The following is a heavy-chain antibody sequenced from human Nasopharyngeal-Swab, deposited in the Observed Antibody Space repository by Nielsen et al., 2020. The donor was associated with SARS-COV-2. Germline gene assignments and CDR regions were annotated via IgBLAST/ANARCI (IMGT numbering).Heavy chain of an antibody. CDR3: AISAYSSSWYYYYYYGMDV. CDR1: GFTFSRYA. D-gene: IGHD6-13*01. V-gene: IGHV3-23*03. J-gene: IGHJ6*02. Sequence: GESLKISCAASGFTFSRYAMSWVRQAPGKGLEWVSVIYSGGSSTYYADSVKGRFTISRDNSKNTLYLQMNSLRAEDTAVYYCAISAYSSSWYYYYYYGMDVWGQGTTVTVSS. CDR2: IYSGGSST.